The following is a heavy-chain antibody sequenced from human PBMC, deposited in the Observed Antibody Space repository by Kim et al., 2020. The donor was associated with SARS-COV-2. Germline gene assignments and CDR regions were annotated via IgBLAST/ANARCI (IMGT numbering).Heavy chain of an antibody. CDR2: ISGSGGST. J-gene: IGHJ4*02. CDR1: GFTFSNYA. V-gene: IGHV3-23*01. Sequence: GGSLRLSCAASGFTFSNYAMGWVRQAPGKGLEWVSAISGSGGSTYYADSVKGRFTISRNNSKNTLYLQMNSLRVEDTAVYYCAKHRDTYGSFDYWGQGTLVTVSS. D-gene: IGHD5-18*01. CDR3: AKHRDTYGSFDY.